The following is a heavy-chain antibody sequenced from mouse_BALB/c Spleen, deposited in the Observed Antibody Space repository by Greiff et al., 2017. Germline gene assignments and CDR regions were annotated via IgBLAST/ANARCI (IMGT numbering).Heavy chain of an antibody. D-gene: IGHD2-4*01. CDR1: GFTFSSYT. V-gene: IGHV5-6-4*01. J-gene: IGHJ2*01. Sequence: EVKVVESGGGLVKPGGSLKLSCAASGFTFSSYTMSWVRQTPEKRLEWVATISSGGSYTYYPDSVKGRFTISRDNAKNTLYLQMSSLKSEDTAMYYCARRAMITYFDYWGQGTTLTVSS. CDR2: ISSGGSYT. CDR3: ARRAMITYFDY.